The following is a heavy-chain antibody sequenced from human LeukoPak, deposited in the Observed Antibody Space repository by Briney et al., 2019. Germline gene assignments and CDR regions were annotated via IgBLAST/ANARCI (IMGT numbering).Heavy chain of an antibody. V-gene: IGHV3-23*01. CDR1: GFTFSDYA. CDR3: AKSRSGYTYGFDY. J-gene: IGHJ4*02. Sequence: GGSLRLSCAGSGFTFSDYAMNWVRQAPGKGLEWVSGISGSGGNTYYADSVKGRFAISRDNSKNTLYLQVHSLRAEDTAVYYCAKSRSGYTYGFDYWGQGTLATVSS. CDR2: ISGSGGNT. D-gene: IGHD5-18*01.